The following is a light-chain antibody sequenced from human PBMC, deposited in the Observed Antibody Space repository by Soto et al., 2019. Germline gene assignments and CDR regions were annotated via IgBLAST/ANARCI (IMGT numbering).Light chain of an antibody. CDR1: QSVSSY. CDR2: DAS. Sequence: EIVLTQSPGTLSLSPGERATLSCRASQSVSSYLAWYQQKPGQAPRLLIYDASNRATGIPARFSGSGSGTDFTLTISSLEPEDFAVYYCQQYGRSVPITFGQGTRLEI. J-gene: IGKJ5*01. V-gene: IGKV3-11*01. CDR3: QQYGRSVPIT.